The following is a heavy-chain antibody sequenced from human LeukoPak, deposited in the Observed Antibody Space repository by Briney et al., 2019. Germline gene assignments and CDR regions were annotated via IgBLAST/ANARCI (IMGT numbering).Heavy chain of an antibody. J-gene: IGHJ4*02. CDR2: INPNSGGT. CDR3: AKGSGYDPGYYFDY. D-gene: IGHD5-12*01. CDR1: GYTFTGYY. V-gene: IGHV1-2*02. Sequence: ASVKVSCKASGYTFTGYYMHWVRQAPGQGLEWMGWINPNSGGTNYAQKFQGRVTMTRDTSISTAYMELSRLRSDDTALYYCAKGSGYDPGYYFDYWGQGTLVTVSS.